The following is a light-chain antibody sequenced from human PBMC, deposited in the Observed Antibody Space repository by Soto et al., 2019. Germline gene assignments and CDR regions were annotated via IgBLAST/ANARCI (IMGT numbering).Light chain of an antibody. CDR2: EVS. CDR3: SSYVSVTTPFYV. V-gene: IGLV2-14*01. Sequence: QSVLTQPASVSGSPGQSITISCTGTSSDVGDNNYVSWHQQRPGTAPKLIIYEVSDRPSGVSSRFSGSKSGNTASLTISGLQPEDEGDYYCSSYVSVTTPFYVFGTGTNVTVL. J-gene: IGLJ1*01. CDR1: SSDVGDNNY.